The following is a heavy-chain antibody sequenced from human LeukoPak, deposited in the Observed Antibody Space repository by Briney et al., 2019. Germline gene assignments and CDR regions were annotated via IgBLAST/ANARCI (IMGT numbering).Heavy chain of an antibody. Sequence: GGSPRLSCVASGFTFNTHDMHWVRQAPGRGPEWVAFIHYDENYKDYADSVKGRFTISRENSKNTLYLQVNSLRAEDTAVYYCAKDRRHSAASGYYSHDGFDIWGQGTMVSVSS. V-gene: IGHV3-30*02. J-gene: IGHJ3*02. CDR3: AKDRRHSAASGYYSHDGFDI. D-gene: IGHD3-3*01. CDR2: IHYDENYK. CDR1: GFTFNTHD.